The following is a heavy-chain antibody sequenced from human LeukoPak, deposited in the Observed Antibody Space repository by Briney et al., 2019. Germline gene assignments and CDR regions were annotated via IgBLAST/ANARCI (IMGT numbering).Heavy chain of an antibody. Sequence: AGGSLRLSCAASGFTFSSYEMNWVRQAPGKGLEWVSYISSSGSTIYYADSVKGRFTISRDNAKNSLYLQMNSLRAEDTAVSYCARDSVPLRLGELSLPYWGQGTLVTVSS. CDR1: GFTFSSYE. V-gene: IGHV3-48*03. CDR2: ISSSGSTI. CDR3: ARDSVPLRLGELSLPY. D-gene: IGHD3-16*02. J-gene: IGHJ4*02.